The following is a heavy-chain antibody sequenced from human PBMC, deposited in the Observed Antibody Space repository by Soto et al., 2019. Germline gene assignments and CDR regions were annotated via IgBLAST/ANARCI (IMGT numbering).Heavy chain of an antibody. D-gene: IGHD2-2*02. CDR3: ARGWGSSSYYKPFDI. Sequence: QVQLQESGPGLVKPSQTLSLTCTVSGGSISIGGYYWSWIRQHPGKGLEWIGYIYYNGSTYYNPSLKSRITISVDTSKNHFSLNLSSVIAADPAVYYCARGWGSSSYYKPFDIWGQGTMVTVSS. V-gene: IGHV4-31*03. J-gene: IGHJ3*02. CDR2: IYYNGST. CDR1: GGSISIGGYY.